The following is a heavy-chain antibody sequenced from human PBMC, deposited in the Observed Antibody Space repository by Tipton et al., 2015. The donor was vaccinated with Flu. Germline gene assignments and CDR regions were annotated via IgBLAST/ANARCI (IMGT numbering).Heavy chain of an antibody. CDR2: ISAYNDNT. V-gene: IGHV1-18*01. D-gene: IGHD3-9*01. Sequence: QVQLVQSGAEVKKPGASVKVSCKASGYTFTSYGISWVRQAPGQGLEWMGWISAYNDNTNYAQKLQGRVTMTTDTSTSTAYMELRSLSSDDTAVYYCARALEYYDILTGMNFDYWGQGTLVPVSS. J-gene: IGHJ4*02. CDR3: ARALEYYDILTGMNFDY. CDR1: GYTFTSYG.